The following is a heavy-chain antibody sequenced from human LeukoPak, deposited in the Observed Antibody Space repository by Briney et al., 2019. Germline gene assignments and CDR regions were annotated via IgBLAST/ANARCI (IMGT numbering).Heavy chain of an antibody. D-gene: IGHD1-26*01. Sequence: PGGSLRLSCAASGLTVSNNYLSWVRQAPGKGLEWVSYISGVASDIYYGDSVKGRFTISRDNAKNSVYLQMNSLRAEDTAVYYCARGGALGMDVWGQGTTVTVSS. V-gene: IGHV3-11*01. CDR1: GLTVSNNY. CDR3: ARGGALGMDV. CDR2: ISGVASDI. J-gene: IGHJ6*02.